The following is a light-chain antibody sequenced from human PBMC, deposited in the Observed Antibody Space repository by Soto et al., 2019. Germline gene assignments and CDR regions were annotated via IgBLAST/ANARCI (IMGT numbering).Light chain of an antibody. V-gene: IGLV2-11*01. Sequence: QSALNQPRSVSGSPGPSITISCTGTSSDVGGYNYVSWYQQHPGKAPKLRIYDVSKRPSGVPDRFSGSKSGNTASLTISGLQAEDEADYYCCSYAGSYSVVFGGGTQLTVL. J-gene: IGLJ2*01. CDR2: DVS. CDR1: SSDVGGYNY. CDR3: CSYAGSYSVV.